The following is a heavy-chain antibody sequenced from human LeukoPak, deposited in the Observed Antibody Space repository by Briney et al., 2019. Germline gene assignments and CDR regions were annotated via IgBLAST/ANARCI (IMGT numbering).Heavy chain of an antibody. CDR1: GGSISSYY. CDR3: ARARRRDAFDI. J-gene: IGHJ3*02. Sequence: PSETLSLTCTVSGGSISSYYWSWIRQPAGKGLEWIGYIYYSGSTNYNPSLKSRVTISVDTSKNQFSLKLSSVTAADTAAYYCARARRRDAFDIWGQGTMVTVSS. V-gene: IGHV4-59*01. CDR2: IYYSGST.